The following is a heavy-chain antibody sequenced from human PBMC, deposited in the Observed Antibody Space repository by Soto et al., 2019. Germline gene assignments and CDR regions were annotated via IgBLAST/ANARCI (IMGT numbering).Heavy chain of an antibody. D-gene: IGHD3-9*01. V-gene: IGHV1-2*02. CDR1: GYSFTGHY. J-gene: IGHJ3*02. CDR3: ARDSYYDILTGYSGNAFDI. Sequence: EASVKVSCKASGYSFTGHYIHWVRQAPGQGLEWMGWINPNTGGTNSAQNFQGRVTMSRDTSVTTAYMDLSRLTSDDTAVYYCARDSYYDILTGYSGNAFDIWGQGTMVTVSS. CDR2: INPNTGGT.